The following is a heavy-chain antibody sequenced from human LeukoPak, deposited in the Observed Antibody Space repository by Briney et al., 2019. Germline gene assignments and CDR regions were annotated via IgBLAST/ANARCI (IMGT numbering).Heavy chain of an antibody. CDR1: GGSFSTYY. D-gene: IGHD3-16*01. CDR3: ARVITVRGVIFDY. Sequence: ASETLSPTCTVSGGSFSTYYWSWIRQPPGKGLEWIGYIYYSGSTNYNPSLKSRVTMSVDTSKNQFSLKLSSVTAADTAVYYCARVITVRGVIFDYWGQGTLVTVSS. J-gene: IGHJ4*02. V-gene: IGHV4-59*01. CDR2: IYYSGST.